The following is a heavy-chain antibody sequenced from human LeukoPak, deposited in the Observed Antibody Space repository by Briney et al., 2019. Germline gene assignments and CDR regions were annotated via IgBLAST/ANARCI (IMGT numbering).Heavy chain of an antibody. Sequence: PRRTLRLSCTPSGLILTDSGFDSVRQAPGKRQEWGACLRYNGRSKYYLDAVKGRFTISRDNSKNTVYLQMDSLRPEDTAVYYCAIGVTYAFDDWGQGTLVTVSS. D-gene: IGHD2-2*01. CDR1: GLILTDSG. CDR3: AIGVTYAFDD. CDR2: LRYNGRSK. J-gene: IGHJ4*02. V-gene: IGHV3-30*02.